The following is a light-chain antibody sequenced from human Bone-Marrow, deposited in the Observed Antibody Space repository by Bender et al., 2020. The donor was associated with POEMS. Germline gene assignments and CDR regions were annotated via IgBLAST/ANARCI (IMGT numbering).Light chain of an antibody. V-gene: IGLV1-44*01. CDR1: SSNIGSNN. Sequence: QSVLTQPPSASGTPGQSVIISCSGSSSNIGSNNVNWYQHLPGTAPRLVVYSNYQRPSGVPARFSGSKSGTSASLAISDIQSEDGGDYYCSSWDDSLSGWVFGGGTKLTVL. CDR2: SNY. J-gene: IGLJ3*02. CDR3: SSWDDSLSGWV.